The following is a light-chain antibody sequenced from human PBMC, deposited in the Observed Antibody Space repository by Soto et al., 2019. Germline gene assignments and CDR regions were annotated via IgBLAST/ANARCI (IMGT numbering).Light chain of an antibody. Sequence: QSVLTQPPSVSGAPGQRVTISCTGSNSNIGAGYDVHWYQQLPETAPKLLIYGNINRPSGVPDRFSASKSGTSASLAITGLQAEDEADYYCQSYATRLRLWVFGGGTKLAVL. CDR1: NSNIGAGYD. V-gene: IGLV1-40*01. CDR3: QSYATRLRLWV. J-gene: IGLJ3*02. CDR2: GNI.